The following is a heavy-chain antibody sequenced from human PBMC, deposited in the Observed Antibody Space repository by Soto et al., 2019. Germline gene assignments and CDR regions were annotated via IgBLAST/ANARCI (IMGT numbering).Heavy chain of an antibody. CDR3: AGDDDYDYHGVNL. J-gene: IGHJ4*02. Sequence: QGQLVESGGGVVQPGRSLRLSCAASGFAFSNHGMHWVRQAPGKGLEWLAVIVREGSEKFYADSVKGRITISRDNSKNTVFLEMSRLRTEDTAVYYCAGDDDYDYHGVNLWGQGTLVTVSS. CDR2: IVREGSEK. V-gene: IGHV3-33*01. D-gene: IGHD5-12*01. CDR1: GFAFSNHG.